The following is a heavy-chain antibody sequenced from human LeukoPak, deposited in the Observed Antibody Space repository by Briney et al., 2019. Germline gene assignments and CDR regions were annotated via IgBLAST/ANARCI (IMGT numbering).Heavy chain of an antibody. J-gene: IGHJ4*02. Sequence: GGSLRLSCAASGFTFSSYGMHWVRQAPGKGLEWVAVIWYDGSNKYYADSVKDRFTISRDNSKNTLYLQMNSLRAEDTAVYYCAREGGAIAAALSRWGQGTLVTVSS. CDR3: AREGGAIAAALSR. D-gene: IGHD6-13*01. CDR2: IWYDGSNK. V-gene: IGHV3-33*01. CDR1: GFTFSSYG.